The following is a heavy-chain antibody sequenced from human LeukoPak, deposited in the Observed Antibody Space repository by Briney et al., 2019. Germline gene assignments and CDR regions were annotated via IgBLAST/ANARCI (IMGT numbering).Heavy chain of an antibody. V-gene: IGHV4-34*01. D-gene: IGHD5-18*01. CDR1: GGSFSGYY. J-gene: IGHJ6*02. CDR2: INHSGST. CDR3: ARGRYSYGYDYYYYYGMDV. Sequence: SETLSLTCAVYGGSFSGYYWSWIRQPPGKGLEWIGEINHSGSTNYNPSLKSRVTISVDTSKNQFSLMLSSVTAADTAVYYCARGRYSYGYDYYYYYGMDVWGQGTTVTVSS.